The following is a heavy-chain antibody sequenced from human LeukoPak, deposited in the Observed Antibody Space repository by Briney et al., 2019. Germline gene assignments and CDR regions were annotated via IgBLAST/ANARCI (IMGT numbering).Heavy chain of an antibody. CDR3: AVGYSGYDLFDF. J-gene: IGHJ4*02. D-gene: IGHD5-12*01. Sequence: SETLSLTCTVSGVSISSYYWSWIRQPPGKGLDWIGYIYYSGNTNYNPSLKSRVTISVDTSKNQFSLRLSSVTAADTAVYHCAVGYSGYDLFDFWGQATLVTVSS. CDR2: IYYSGNT. V-gene: IGHV4-59*01. CDR1: GVSISSYY.